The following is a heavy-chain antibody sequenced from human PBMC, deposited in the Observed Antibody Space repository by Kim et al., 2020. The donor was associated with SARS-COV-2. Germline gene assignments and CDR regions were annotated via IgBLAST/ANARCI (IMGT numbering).Heavy chain of an antibody. CDR1: GFTFSSYA. D-gene: IGHD3-16*01. V-gene: IGHV3-30-3*01. J-gene: IGHJ6*02. CDR2: ISYDGSNI. CDR3: ASALGGGDYSGTDG. Sequence: GGSLRLSCAASGFTFSSYAMNWVRQAPGKGLEWVADISYDGSNIYYADSVKGRFTISRDNSKNTLYLQMNSLRAEDTAVYYCASALGGGDYSGTDGWGQG.